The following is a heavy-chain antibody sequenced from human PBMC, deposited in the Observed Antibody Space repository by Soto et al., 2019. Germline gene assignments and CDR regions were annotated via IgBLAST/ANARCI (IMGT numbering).Heavy chain of an antibody. D-gene: IGHD3-16*02. CDR3: ARQYYDYVWGSYRPRVGMDV. V-gene: IGHV1-69*13. CDR2: IIPIFGTA. CDR1: GGTFSIYA. J-gene: IGHJ6*02. Sequence: SVKVSCKASGGTFSIYAISGVLQSPLQWLDWMGGIIPIFGTANYAQKFQGRVTITADESTSTAYMELSSLRSEDTAVYYCARQYYDYVWGSYRPRVGMDVWGQGTTVTVSS.